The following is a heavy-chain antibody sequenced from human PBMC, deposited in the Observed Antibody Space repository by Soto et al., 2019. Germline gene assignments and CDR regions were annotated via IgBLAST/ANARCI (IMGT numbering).Heavy chain of an antibody. CDR2: ISAYNGNT. Sequence: ASVKVSCKASGYTFTSYGISWVRQAPGQGLERMGWISAYNGNTNYAQKLQGRVTMTTDTSTSTAYMKLRSLRSADTAMYYCARGIRWNDHLAFGYWGQGTLVTVSS. J-gene: IGHJ4*02. CDR1: GYTFTSYG. CDR3: ARGIRWNDHLAFGY. D-gene: IGHD1-1*01. V-gene: IGHV1-18*01.